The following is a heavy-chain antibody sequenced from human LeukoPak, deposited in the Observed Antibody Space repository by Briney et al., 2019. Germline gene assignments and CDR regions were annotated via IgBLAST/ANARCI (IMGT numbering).Heavy chain of an antibody. Sequence: SETLSLTCTVSGYSISSGYYWAWIRQPPGKGLQWIGNIYHSGNTYYNPSLKSRVSMSVDTSKKQFSLNLSSVTAADTAVYYCATTPREYSSTWYYFDYWGQGILVTVSS. CDR1: GYSISSGYY. J-gene: IGHJ4*02. CDR3: ATTPREYSSTWYYFDY. V-gene: IGHV4-38-2*02. CDR2: IYHSGNT. D-gene: IGHD6-13*01.